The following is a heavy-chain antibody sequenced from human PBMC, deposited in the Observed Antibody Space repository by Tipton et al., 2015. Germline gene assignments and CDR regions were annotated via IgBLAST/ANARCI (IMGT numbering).Heavy chain of an antibody. CDR2: IFYSGDT. V-gene: IGHV4-59*13. CDR3: ARARGRHGGLFDS. D-gene: IGHD4-23*01. CDR1: GGSISNNY. J-gene: IGHJ4*02. Sequence: LRLSCTVSGGSISNNYWGWIRQPPGKGLEYIGYIFYSGDTNYNPSLKSRVTISVDTSKTQFSLKMTSVTTTDTAVYYCARARGRHGGLFDSWGQGTLVTVSS.